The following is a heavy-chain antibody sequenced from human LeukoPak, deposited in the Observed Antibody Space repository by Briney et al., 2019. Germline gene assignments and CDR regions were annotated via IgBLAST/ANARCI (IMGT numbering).Heavy chain of an antibody. D-gene: IGHD3-3*01. V-gene: IGHV3-23*01. CDR2: ISGSGGRT. Sequence: GGSLRLSCAASGFRFSVYDMSWARQAPGKRLEVGSSISGSGGRTYYTNSVKGRFTISRENFKNTVYLEMNNLGAEDTALYYCAKGGQDFDFWRFDYWGQGNLVIVSS. J-gene: IGHJ4*02. CDR3: AKGGQDFDFWRFDY. CDR1: GFRFSVYD.